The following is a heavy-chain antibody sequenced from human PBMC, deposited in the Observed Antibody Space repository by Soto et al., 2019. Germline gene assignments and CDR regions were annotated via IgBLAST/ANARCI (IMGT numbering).Heavy chain of an antibody. D-gene: IGHD3-9*01. CDR3: ARDYDTSRGDWAYYGIDV. J-gene: IGHJ6*02. Sequence: GGSLRLSCAASGLTVSTNYMIWVRQAPGKGLEWVSIIYYGGTTYYADSVKGRFTISRDDSKNTLYLQMHSLRAEDTAVYYCARDYDTSRGDWAYYGIDVWGQGTTVTVSS. CDR1: GLTVSTNY. V-gene: IGHV3-66*01. CDR2: IYYGGTT.